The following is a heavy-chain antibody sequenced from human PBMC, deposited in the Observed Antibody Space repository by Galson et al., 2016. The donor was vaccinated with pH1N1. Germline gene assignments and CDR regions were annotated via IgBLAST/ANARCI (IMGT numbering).Heavy chain of an antibody. Sequence: SLRLSCAASGFTFTNYAMTWVHRAPGKGLEWVSDISGTGDNTRYADSVKGRFTISRDNSRNTLFLQMNSLRPEDTAVYYCAKVDRDDYGDYALDYWGQGTLVTVSS. CDR1: GFTFTNYA. V-gene: IGHV3-23*01. CDR2: ISGTGDNT. CDR3: AKVDRDDYGDYALDY. J-gene: IGHJ4*02. D-gene: IGHD4-17*01.